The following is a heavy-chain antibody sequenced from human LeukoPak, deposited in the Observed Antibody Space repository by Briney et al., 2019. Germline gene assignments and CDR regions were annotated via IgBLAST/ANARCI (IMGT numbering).Heavy chain of an antibody. CDR3: ARASGYSYGFHY. D-gene: IGHD5-18*01. J-gene: IGHJ4*02. CDR1: GGTFSNYA. CDR2: IIPIFGTA. Sequence: SVKVSCKAPGGTFSNYAISWVRQAPGQGREWMGGIIPIFGTANYAQKFQGRVTITADESTSTAYMELSSLRSEDTAVYYCARASGYSYGFHYWGQGTLVTVSS. V-gene: IGHV1-69*01.